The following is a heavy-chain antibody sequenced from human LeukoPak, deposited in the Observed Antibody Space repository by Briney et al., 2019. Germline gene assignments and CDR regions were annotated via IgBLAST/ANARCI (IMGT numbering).Heavy chain of an antibody. CDR1: SFSSNNYW. CDR3: TTNRDPGAYGKFDR. CDR2: INSDDRTT. D-gene: IGHD3-16*01. J-gene: IGHJ5*02. Sequence: GVSLTLSCAVSSFSSNNYWMLWLPHAPGKGRVWFSRINSDDRTTTYADSVKGRFTISRDNAKNTLYLQVHSLRVKDTSLFYCTTNRDPGAYGKFDRWGQGTLAIVSA. V-gene: IGHV3-74*03.